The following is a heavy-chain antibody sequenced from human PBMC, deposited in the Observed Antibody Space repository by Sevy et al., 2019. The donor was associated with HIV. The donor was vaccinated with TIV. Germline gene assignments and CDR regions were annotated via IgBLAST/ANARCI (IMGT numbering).Heavy chain of an antibody. J-gene: IGHJ4*02. CDR2: ISSGSSYI. D-gene: IGHD3-10*01. CDR1: EFTFRDYT. CDR3: ARDRDYYGSGTYDH. V-gene: IGHV3-21*06. Sequence: GGSLRLSCAASEFTFRDYTMNWVRQTPGKGLEWVSYISSGSSYIRYADSVKGRFTISRDNAENSLCLQMNSLRAEDTGVYYCARDRDYYGSGTYDHWGQGTLVTVSS.